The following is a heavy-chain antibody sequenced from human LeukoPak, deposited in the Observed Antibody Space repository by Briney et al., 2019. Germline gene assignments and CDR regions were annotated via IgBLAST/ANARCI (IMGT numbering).Heavy chain of an antibody. J-gene: IGHJ4*02. CDR1: GFTFSSYG. CDR2: ISYDGSNK. D-gene: IGHD1-26*01. Sequence: GGSLRLSCAASGFTFSSYGMHWVRQAPGKGLEWVAVISYDGSNKKYADSVKGRFTISRDNSKNTLYLQMNSLRAEDTAVYYCAKEDGSYFDYWGQGTLVTVSS. CDR3: AKEDGSYFDY. V-gene: IGHV3-30*18.